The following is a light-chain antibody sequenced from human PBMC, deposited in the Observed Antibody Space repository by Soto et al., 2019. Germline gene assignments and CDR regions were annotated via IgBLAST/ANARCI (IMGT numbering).Light chain of an antibody. CDR2: DVT. CDR3: CSYAGNYV. Sequence: QSVLTQPRSVSGSPGQSVTISCTGTSSDVGGHNYVSWYQQHPGKAPKLMIYDVTKRPSGVPDRFSGSKSGNTASLTISGLQAEDEADYYCCSYAGNYVFGTGTKLTVL. CDR1: SSDVGGHNY. J-gene: IGLJ1*01. V-gene: IGLV2-11*01.